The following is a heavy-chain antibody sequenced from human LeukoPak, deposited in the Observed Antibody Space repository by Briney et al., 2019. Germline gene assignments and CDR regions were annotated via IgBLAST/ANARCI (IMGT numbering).Heavy chain of an antibody. Sequence: GASVKVSCTASGGTFSSYAISWVRQAPGQGLEWMGGIIPIFGTANYAQKFQGRVTITADESTSTAYMELSSLRSEDTAVYYCARATYYYDSSGYSNFDYWGQGTLVTVSS. V-gene: IGHV1-69*13. CDR1: GGTFSSYA. J-gene: IGHJ4*02. D-gene: IGHD3-22*01. CDR2: IIPIFGTA. CDR3: ARATYYYDSSGYSNFDY.